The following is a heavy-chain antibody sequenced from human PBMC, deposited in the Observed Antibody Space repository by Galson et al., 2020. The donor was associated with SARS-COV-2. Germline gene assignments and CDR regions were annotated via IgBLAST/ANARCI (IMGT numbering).Heavy chain of an antibody. Sequence: GGSLRLSCAASGFTFSDYYMSWIRQATGKGLEWVSYISTSGSSIYYADSVKGRFTISRDNPKNSLFLQMNSLRAEDTAVYYCARDRMADGMDVWGQGTTVTVSS. CDR2: ISTSGSSI. CDR3: ARDRMADGMDV. D-gene: IGHD2-8*01. CDR1: GFTFSDYY. V-gene: IGHV3-11*01. J-gene: IGHJ6*02.